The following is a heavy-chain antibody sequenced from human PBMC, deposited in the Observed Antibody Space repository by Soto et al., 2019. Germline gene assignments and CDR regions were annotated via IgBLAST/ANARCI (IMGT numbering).Heavy chain of an antibody. CDR1: GGSISSGGYY. V-gene: IGHV4-31*03. D-gene: IGHD5-18*01. Sequence: SETLSLTCTVSGGSISSGGYYWSWIRQHPGKGLEWIGYIYYSGSTYYNPSLKSRVTISVDTSKNQFSLKLSSVTAADTAVYNCARDKWDSRGYSYGYDYYYYYYGMDVWGQGTTVTVSS. J-gene: IGHJ6*02. CDR3: ARDKWDSRGYSYGYDYYYYYYGMDV. CDR2: IYYSGST.